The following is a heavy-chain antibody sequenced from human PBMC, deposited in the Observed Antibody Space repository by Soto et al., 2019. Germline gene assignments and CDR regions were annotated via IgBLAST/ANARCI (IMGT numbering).Heavy chain of an antibody. CDR3: ARDLPEKPQVY. V-gene: IGHV3-74*01. CDR2: INSDGSGT. CDR1: GFTFSEYW. J-gene: IGHJ4*02. Sequence: EVQLVESGGGLVQPGGSLRLSCAASGFTFSEYWMHWVRQAPGKGLVWVSRINSDGSGTSYADYVNGRVTISRDNAKNTLYLQMNSRRAEDTAVYYCARDLPEKPQVYWGKGTLVTVSS.